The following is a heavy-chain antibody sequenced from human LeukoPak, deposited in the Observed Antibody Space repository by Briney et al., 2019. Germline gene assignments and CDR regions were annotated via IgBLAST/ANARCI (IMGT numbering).Heavy chain of an antibody. CDR2: IYSGGAT. CDR1: GFTVTSSY. D-gene: IGHD6-19*01. Sequence: GGSLRLSCAASGFTVTSSYMSWFRQAPGKGLEWVSIIYSGGATYYAASVKGRFAISRDNSKNTLYLQMGSLRTEGMAVYYCARVSGWYWFDQWGQGTLVTVSS. J-gene: IGHJ5*02. V-gene: IGHV3-66*02. CDR3: ARVSGWYWFDQ.